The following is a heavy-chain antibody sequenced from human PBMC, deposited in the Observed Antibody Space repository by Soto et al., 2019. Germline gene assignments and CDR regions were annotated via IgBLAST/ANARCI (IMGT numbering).Heavy chain of an antibody. CDR1: GGSISSYY. J-gene: IGHJ6*03. CDR2: IYYSGST. V-gene: IGHV4-59*08. D-gene: IGHD2-8*01. Sequence: SETLSLTCTVSGGSISSYYWSWIRQPPGKGLEWIGYIYYSGSTNYNPSLKSRVTISVDTSKNQFSLKLSSVTAADTAVYYCARRQRYCTNGVCYRPGDYYYYMDVWGKGTTVTVSS. CDR3: ARRQRYCTNGVCYRPGDYYYYMDV.